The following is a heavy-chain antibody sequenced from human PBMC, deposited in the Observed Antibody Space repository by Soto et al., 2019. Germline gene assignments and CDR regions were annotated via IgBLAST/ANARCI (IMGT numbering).Heavy chain of an antibody. J-gene: IGHJ6*02. CDR1: GFTFSSYE. CDR2: ISSSGSTI. V-gene: IGHV3-48*03. Sequence: EVQLVESGGGLVQPGGSLRLSCAASGFTFSSYEMNWVRQAPGKGLEWVSYISSSGSTIYYADSVKGRFTISRDNAKNSLYLQMNSLRAEDTAVYYCAREAADDQVGYYYGMDVWGQGTTVTVSS. D-gene: IGHD6-13*01. CDR3: AREAADDQVGYYYGMDV.